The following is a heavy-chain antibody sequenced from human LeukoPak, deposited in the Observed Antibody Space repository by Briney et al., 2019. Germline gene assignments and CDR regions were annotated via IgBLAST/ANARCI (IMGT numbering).Heavy chain of an antibody. CDR3: ARDPSPDAITIFGVVPRYYYYYMDV. CDR1: GYTFTSYG. D-gene: IGHD3-3*01. Sequence: ASVKVSCKASGYTFTSYGISWVRQAPGQGLEWMGWISAYNGNTNYAQKLQGRVTMTTDTSTSTAYMELRSLRSDDTAVYYCARDPSPDAITIFGVVPRYYYYYMDVWGKGTTVTVSS. J-gene: IGHJ6*03. V-gene: IGHV1-18*01. CDR2: ISAYNGNT.